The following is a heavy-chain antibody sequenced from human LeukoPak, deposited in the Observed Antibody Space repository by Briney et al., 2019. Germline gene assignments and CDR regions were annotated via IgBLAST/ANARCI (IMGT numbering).Heavy chain of an antibody. D-gene: IGHD3-22*01. V-gene: IGHV4-34*01. Sequence: PSETLSLTCAVYGGSFSGYYWSWIRQPPGKGLEWIVEINHSGSTNYNPSLKSRVTISVDTSKNQFSLKLSSVTAADTAVYYCARGTYDSSGPTAAHFDYWGQGTLVTVSS. CDR3: ARGTYDSSGPTAAHFDY. CDR1: GGSFSGYY. CDR2: INHSGST. J-gene: IGHJ4*02.